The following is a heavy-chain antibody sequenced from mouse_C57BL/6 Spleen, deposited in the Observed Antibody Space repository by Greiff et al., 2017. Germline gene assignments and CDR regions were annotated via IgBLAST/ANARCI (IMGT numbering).Heavy chain of an antibody. CDR2: IYPGAGGT. V-gene: IGHV1-82*01. D-gene: IGHD2-3*01. J-gene: IGHJ2*01. CDR3: ARGRSMPLDY. CDR1: GYAFSSSW. Sequence: QVQLQQSGPELVKPGASVKISCTASGYAFSSSWMNWVKQRPGKGLEWIGRIYPGAGGTNYNGKFKGKATLTADKSSSTAYMQLSSLTSEDSAVYFCARGRSMPLDYWGQGTTLTVSS.